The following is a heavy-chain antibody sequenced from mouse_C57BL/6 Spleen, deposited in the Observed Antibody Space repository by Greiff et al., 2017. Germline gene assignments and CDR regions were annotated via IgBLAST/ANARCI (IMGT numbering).Heavy chain of an antibody. J-gene: IGHJ3*01. V-gene: IGHV1-58*01. CDR2: ISIGNGYT. CDR3: ARGGSSGPAWFAY. Sequence: VQLKQSGAELVRPGSSVKMSCKTSGYTFTSYGINWVKQRPGQGLEWIGYISIGNGYTEYNEKFKGKATLTSDTSSSTAYMQLSSLTSEDSAIYFCARGGSSGPAWFAYWGQGTLVTVSA. D-gene: IGHD3-2*02. CDR1: GYTFTSYG.